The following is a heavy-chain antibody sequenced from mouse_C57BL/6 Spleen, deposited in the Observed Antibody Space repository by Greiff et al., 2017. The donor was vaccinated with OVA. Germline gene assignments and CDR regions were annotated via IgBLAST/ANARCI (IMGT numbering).Heavy chain of an antibody. V-gene: IGHV5-6*01. CDR2: ISSGGSYT. CDR1: GFTFSSYG. CDR3: ARRGYYDYDGFDY. Sequence: EVQLVESGGDLVKPGGSLKLSCAASGFTFSSYGMSWVRQTPDKRLEWVATISSGGSYTYYPDSVKGRFTISRDNAKNTLYLQMSSLKSEDTAMYYCARRGYYDYDGFDYWGQGTTLTVSS. J-gene: IGHJ2*01. D-gene: IGHD2-4*01.